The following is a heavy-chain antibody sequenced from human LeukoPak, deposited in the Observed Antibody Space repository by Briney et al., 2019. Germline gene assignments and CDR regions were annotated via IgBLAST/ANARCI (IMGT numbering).Heavy chain of an antibody. CDR2: IFYSGQT. Sequence: SETLSLTCTVSGGSINNNIHYWVWIRQPPGKGLEWVGTIFYSGQTYYNPSLKSRVTISVDTSKNQFSLKLRSVTAADTAVYYCAIYSNYDYWGQGTLVTVSS. V-gene: IGHV4-39*07. CDR1: GGSINNNIHY. CDR3: AIYSNYDY. D-gene: IGHD4-11*01. J-gene: IGHJ4*02.